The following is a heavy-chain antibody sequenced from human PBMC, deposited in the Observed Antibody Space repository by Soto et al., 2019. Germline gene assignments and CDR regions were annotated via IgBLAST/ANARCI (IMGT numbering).Heavy chain of an antibody. CDR3: AKASGGGWPYYFDS. CDR1: GFTFSSYA. J-gene: IGHJ4*02. D-gene: IGHD2-15*01. CDR2: IRSNSGIT. V-gene: IGHV3-23*01. Sequence: GGSLRLSCAASGFTFSSYAVSWVRQAPGKGLEWVSAIRSNSGITYYADSMKGRFTISRVNSENTIFLQMNSLRVEDSAVYFCAKASGGGWPYYFDSWGQGTLVTVSS.